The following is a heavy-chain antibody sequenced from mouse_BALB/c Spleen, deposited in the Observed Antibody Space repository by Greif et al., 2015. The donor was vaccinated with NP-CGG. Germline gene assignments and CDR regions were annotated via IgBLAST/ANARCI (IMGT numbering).Heavy chain of an antibody. J-gene: IGHJ4*01. CDR2: IAPGSGST. V-gene: IGHV1S41*01. CDR1: GYTFTSYW. D-gene: IGHD2-10*01. CDR3: ARSSYYGNYYAMDY. Sequence: DLVKPGASVKLSCKASGYTFTSYWINWIKQRPGQGLEWIGRIAPGSGSTYYNEMFKGKATLTVDTSSSSSYIQLSSLSSEDSAVYFCARSSYYGNYYAMDYCGQGTSFTFSS.